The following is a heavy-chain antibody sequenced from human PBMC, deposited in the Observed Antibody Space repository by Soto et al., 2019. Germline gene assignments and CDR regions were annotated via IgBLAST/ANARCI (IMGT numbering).Heavy chain of an antibody. D-gene: IGHD5-12*01. Sequence: PSETLSLTCAVSGGSISSSNWWSWVRQPPGKGLEWIGEIYHSGSTNYNPSLKSRVTISVDKSKNQFSLKLSSVTAADTAVYYCARDIVATYTGADDGMAVWGQGTTVTVSS. J-gene: IGHJ6*02. CDR2: IYHSGST. CDR1: GGSISSSNW. CDR3: ARDIVATYTGADDGMAV. V-gene: IGHV4-4*02.